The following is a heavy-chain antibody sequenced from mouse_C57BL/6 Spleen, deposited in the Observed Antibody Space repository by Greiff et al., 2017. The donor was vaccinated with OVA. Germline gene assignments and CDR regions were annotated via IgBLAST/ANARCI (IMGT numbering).Heavy chain of an antibody. CDR3: ARRGGSLLWYFDV. J-gene: IGHJ1*03. D-gene: IGHD1-1*02. Sequence: EVKVEESGGGLVKPGGSLKLSCAASGFTFSDYGMHWVRQAPEKGLEGVAYISSGSSTIYYADTVKGRFTIYRDNAKNTLFLQMTSRRSEDTAMYYCARRGGSLLWYFDVWGTGTTVTVSS. CDR1: GFTFSDYG. CDR2: ISSGSSTI. V-gene: IGHV5-17*01.